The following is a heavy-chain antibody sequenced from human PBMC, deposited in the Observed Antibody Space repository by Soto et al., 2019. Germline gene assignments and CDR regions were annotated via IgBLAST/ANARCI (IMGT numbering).Heavy chain of an antibody. J-gene: IGHJ4*02. CDR2: VSPGNGNA. Sequence: ASVKVSCKTSGYTFTDYDINWVRQATGQGLEWMGWVSPGNGNAGYAPQFQGRVTMTSDTSISTVYMELSSLTSEDTAVYFCEVTTGSWGQGTMVTVSS. CDR3: EVTTGS. CDR1: GYTFTDYD. D-gene: IGHD2-21*02. V-gene: IGHV1-8*01.